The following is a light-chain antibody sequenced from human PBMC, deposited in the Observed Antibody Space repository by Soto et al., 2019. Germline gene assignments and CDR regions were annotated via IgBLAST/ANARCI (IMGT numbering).Light chain of an antibody. CDR2: AAR. Sequence: DIQLTQSPSSLSPSVGDRITLSCRASQSISRNLNWYQQMPGKAPSLLIYAARDLQSGVPGRFSGSGSGTEFNLTIRSLQPEDLATYYCQHSHSTPYTFGQGTTLEI. J-gene: IGKJ2*01. V-gene: IGKV1-39*01. CDR3: QHSHSTPYT. CDR1: QSISRN.